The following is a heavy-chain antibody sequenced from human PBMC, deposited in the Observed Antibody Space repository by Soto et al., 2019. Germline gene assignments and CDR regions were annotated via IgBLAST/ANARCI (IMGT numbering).Heavy chain of an antibody. CDR2: IWYDGSNK. CDR1: GFTFSSYG. CDR3: ARDRWEDYNFDY. V-gene: IGHV3-33*01. D-gene: IGHD1-26*01. Sequence: GGSLRLSCAASGFTFSSYGVHWVRQAPGKGLEWVAVIWYDGSNKYYADSVKGRFTISRDNSKNTLYLQMNSLRAEDTAVYYCARDRWEDYNFDYWGQGTLVTVSS. J-gene: IGHJ4*02.